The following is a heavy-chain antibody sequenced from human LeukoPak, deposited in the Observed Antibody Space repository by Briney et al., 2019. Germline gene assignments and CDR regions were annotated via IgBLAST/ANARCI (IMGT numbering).Heavy chain of an antibody. CDR3: VRPHYYDSSGYYYLFDY. J-gene: IGHJ4*02. Sequence: GGSLRLSCAASGFTFSSYSMNWVRQAPGKGLEWVSSISSSSSYIYYADSVKGRFTISRDNAKNSLYLQMNSLRAEDTAVYYCVRPHYYDSSGYYYLFDYWGQGTLVTVSS. D-gene: IGHD3-22*01. CDR1: GFTFSSYS. V-gene: IGHV3-21*01. CDR2: ISSSSSYI.